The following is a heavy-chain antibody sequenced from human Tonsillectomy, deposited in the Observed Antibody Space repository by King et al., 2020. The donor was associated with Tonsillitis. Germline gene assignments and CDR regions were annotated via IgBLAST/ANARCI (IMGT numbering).Heavy chain of an antibody. J-gene: IGHJ4*02. D-gene: IGHD4-17*01. V-gene: IGHV3-30*18. Sequence: HVQLVESGGGVVQPGRSLRLSCAASGFTFSRCGMHWVRQAPGKGLEWVAVISYDGSNNYYADSVKGRFTISRDNSKNTQYLQMNGLRPEDTAVYYCAKVIYGDYGIDYWGQGTLVTVSS. CDR1: GFTFSRCG. CDR3: AKVIYGDYGIDY. CDR2: ISYDGSNN.